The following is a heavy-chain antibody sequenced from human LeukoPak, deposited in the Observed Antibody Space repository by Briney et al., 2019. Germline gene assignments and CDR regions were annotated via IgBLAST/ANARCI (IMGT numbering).Heavy chain of an antibody. Sequence: PSETLSLTCTVSGDSIRSYYWSWIRQPPGKGLEWIGYSYYSGSTNYNPSLKSRVTLSVDTSKDRFSLRLTSVTAADTAIYYCARSGYSYGHYFDYWGQGILVTVSS. CDR2: SYYSGST. CDR1: GDSIRSYY. V-gene: IGHV4-59*08. CDR3: ARSGYSYGHYFDY. D-gene: IGHD5-18*01. J-gene: IGHJ4*02.